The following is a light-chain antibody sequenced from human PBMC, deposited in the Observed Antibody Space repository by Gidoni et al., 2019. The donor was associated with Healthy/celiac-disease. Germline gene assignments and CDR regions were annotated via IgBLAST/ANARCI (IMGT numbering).Light chain of an antibody. CDR2: EVS. V-gene: IGLV2-14*01. J-gene: IGLJ2*01. CDR1: SSDVGGYHY. Sequence: QSALTQPASVSGSPGQSIPISCTGTSSDVGGYHYVSCYQQHPGKAPKLMIYEVSNRPSGVPARFSGSQSGNTASLTISGLQAEDEADYYCSSYTSSSFVVFGGGTKLTVL. CDR3: SSYTSSSFVV.